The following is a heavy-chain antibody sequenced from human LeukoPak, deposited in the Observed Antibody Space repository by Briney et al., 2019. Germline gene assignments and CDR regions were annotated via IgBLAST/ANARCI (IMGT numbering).Heavy chain of an antibody. CDR2: VRDSSDV. D-gene: IGHD5-18*01. CDR1: GFTFSTYT. CDR3: ARDGLHTAHFDY. Sequence: MAGRSLRLSCAASGFTFSTYTMNWVRQAPGKGLEWVSTVRDSSDVHYSDSVKGRFTISRDNARNSLYLQMNSLRDEDTAVYYCARDGLHTAHFDYGGQGTLVTVSS. J-gene: IGHJ4*02. V-gene: IGHV3-69-1*01.